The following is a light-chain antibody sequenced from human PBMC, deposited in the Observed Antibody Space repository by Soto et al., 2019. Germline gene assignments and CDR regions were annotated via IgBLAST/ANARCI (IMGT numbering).Light chain of an antibody. Sequence: QSVLTQPASVSGSPGQWITISCTGTSSDVGGYNYVSWYQQHPGKAPKLMIYDVSNRPSGVSNRFSGSKSGNTASLTISELQAEDEADYYCSSYTSSSTAYVFGTGTKVTVL. CDR2: DVS. CDR3: SSYTSSSTAYV. CDR1: SSDVGGYNY. V-gene: IGLV2-14*01. J-gene: IGLJ1*01.